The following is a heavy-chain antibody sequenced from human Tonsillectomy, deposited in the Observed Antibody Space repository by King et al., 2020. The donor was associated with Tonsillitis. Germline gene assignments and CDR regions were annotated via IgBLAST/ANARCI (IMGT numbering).Heavy chain of an antibody. Sequence: VQLVESGGDVVQPGRSLKLSCVASEFTFSSFAKHWVRQAPGKGLEWVAVIPYDGSYKYYADSVKGRFTISRDNSKNTLDLQMNSLRAEDTAVYYCTSVIDYWGQGTLVTVSS. CDR1: EFTFSSFA. J-gene: IGHJ4*02. V-gene: IGHV3-30*04. CDR2: IPYDGSYK. CDR3: TSVIDY.